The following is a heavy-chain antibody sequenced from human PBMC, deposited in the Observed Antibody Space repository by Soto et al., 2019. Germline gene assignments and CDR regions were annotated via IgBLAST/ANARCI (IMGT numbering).Heavy chain of an antibody. CDR2: ISGTNSYT. V-gene: IGHV3-11*06. D-gene: IGHD6-19*01. Sequence: QVQLVESVGGLVRPGGALRLSCAASGVTFNEYYINWIRQAPGKGLEWVSYISGTNSYTNYPDSVKGRFTNARDNAKNTLYLHMNGLRAEDTAIYFCARDQSIAVAGRGPLFDYWGQGTLVTVSS. CDR3: ARDQSIAVAGRGPLFDY. J-gene: IGHJ4*02. CDR1: GVTFNEYY.